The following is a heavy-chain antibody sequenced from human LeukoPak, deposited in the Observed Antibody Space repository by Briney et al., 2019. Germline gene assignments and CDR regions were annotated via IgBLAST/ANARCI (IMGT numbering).Heavy chain of an antibody. CDR3: AKVQYSDYDMNFDS. V-gene: IGHV3-23*01. CDR2: ISGSGGST. CDR1: GFTFSSYA. J-gene: IGHJ4*02. Sequence: GGSLRLSCAASGFTFSSYAMSWVRQAPGKGLEWVSAISGSGGSTYYADSVKGRFTISRDNSKDTLYLQMNSLRAEDTAVYYCAKVQYSDYDMNFDSWGQGTLVTVSS. D-gene: IGHD5-12*01.